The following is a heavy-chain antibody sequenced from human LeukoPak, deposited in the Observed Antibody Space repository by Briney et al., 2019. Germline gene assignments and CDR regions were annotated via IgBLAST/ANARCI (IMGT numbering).Heavy chain of an antibody. V-gene: IGHV4-59*01. D-gene: IGHD3-9*01. Sequence: SETLSLTCTVSGGSISSYYWSWIRQPPGKGLEWIGYIYYSGSTNYNPSLKSRVTISVDTSKNQFSLKLSSVTAADTAVYYCARGGGDILTGYRAAPFDYWGQGTLVTVSS. CDR2: IYYSGST. CDR3: ARGGGDILTGYRAAPFDY. CDR1: GGSISSYY. J-gene: IGHJ4*02.